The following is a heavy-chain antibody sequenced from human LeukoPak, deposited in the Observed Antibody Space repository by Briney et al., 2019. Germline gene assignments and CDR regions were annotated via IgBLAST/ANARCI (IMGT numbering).Heavy chain of an antibody. J-gene: IGHJ6*02. CDR1: GGSISSYY. CDR2: IYYSGST. Sequence: SETLSLTCTVSGGSISSYYWSWIRQPPGKGLEWIGYIYYSGSTNYNPSLKSRVTISVDTSKNQFSLRLSSVTAADTAVYYCARDPDSSSWWNGMDVWGQGTTVTVSS. CDR3: ARDPDSSSWWNGMDV. D-gene: IGHD6-13*01. V-gene: IGHV4-59*01.